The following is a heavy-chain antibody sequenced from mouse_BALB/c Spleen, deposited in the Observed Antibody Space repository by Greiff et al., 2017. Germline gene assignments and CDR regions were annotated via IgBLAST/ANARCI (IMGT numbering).Heavy chain of an antibody. CDR2: ISYSGST. Sequence: EVQLVESGPGLVKPSQSLSLTCTVTGYSITSDYAWNWIRQFPGNKLEWMGYISYSGSTSYNPSLKSRISITRDTSKNQFFLQLNSVTTEDTATYYCARDYRDYFDYWGQGTTLTVSS. CDR3: ARDYRDYFDY. D-gene: IGHD2-14*01. CDR1: GYSITSDYA. V-gene: IGHV3-2*02. J-gene: IGHJ2*01.